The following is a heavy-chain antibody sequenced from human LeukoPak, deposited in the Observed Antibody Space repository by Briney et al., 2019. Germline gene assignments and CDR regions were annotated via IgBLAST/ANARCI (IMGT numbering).Heavy chain of an antibody. CDR3: ARVRNYYDSSGYLYYVDY. CDR2: INPNSGGT. V-gene: IGHV1-2*02. CDR1: GYTFTSHY. J-gene: IGHJ4*02. Sequence: ASVKVSCKASGYTFTSHYMHWVRQAPGQGLEWMGWINPNSGGTNYAQKFQGRVTLTRDTSISTAYMELSRLRSDDTAVYYCARVRNYYDSSGYLYYVDYWGQGTLVTVSS. D-gene: IGHD3-22*01.